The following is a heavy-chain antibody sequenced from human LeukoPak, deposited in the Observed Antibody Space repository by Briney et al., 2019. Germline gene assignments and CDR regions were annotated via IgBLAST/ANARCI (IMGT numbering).Heavy chain of an antibody. D-gene: IGHD5-18*01. CDR1: GFTFSSYA. J-gene: IGHJ6*02. CDR2: ISGSGGST. Sequence: GGSLRLSCAASGFTFSSYAMSWVRQAPGKGLEWVSAISGSGGSTYYADSVKGRFTISRDNSKNTLYLQMNSLRAEDTAVYYCAKDLEGYGYALADYYGMDVWGQGTTVTVSS. V-gene: IGHV3-23*01. CDR3: AKDLEGYGYALADYYGMDV.